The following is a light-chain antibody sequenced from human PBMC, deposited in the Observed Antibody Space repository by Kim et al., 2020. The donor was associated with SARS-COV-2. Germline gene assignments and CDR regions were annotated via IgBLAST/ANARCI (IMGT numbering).Light chain of an antibody. J-gene: IGKJ1*01. CDR1: HDIYTY. CDR2: GAS. V-gene: IGKV1-17*03. Sequence: ASVSDRVTITCRASHDIYTYLAWFQQKPGKVPKRLISGASRLQSGVPSRFSGSGSGAEFTLTISNLQPEDVATYYCLHHKDYPYTFGQGTKVDIK. CDR3: LHHKDYPYT.